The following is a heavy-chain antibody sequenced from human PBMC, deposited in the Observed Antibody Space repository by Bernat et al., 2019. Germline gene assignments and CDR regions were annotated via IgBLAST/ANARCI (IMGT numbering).Heavy chain of an antibody. Sequence: EAQLVESGGGVVRPGGSLRLSCAASGFTFDDYGMSWVRQAPGKGLEWVSGINWNGGSTGYADSVKGRFTISRDNAKNSLYLQMNSLRAEDTALYYCAREFVDIVAIAYYYYGMDVWGQGTTVTVSS. CDR1: GFTFDDYG. J-gene: IGHJ6*02. CDR2: INWNGGST. V-gene: IGHV3-20*04. CDR3: AREFVDIVAIAYYYYGMDV. D-gene: IGHD5-12*01.